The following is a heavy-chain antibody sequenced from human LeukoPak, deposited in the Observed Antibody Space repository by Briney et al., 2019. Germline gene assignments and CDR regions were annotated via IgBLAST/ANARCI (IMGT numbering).Heavy chain of an antibody. CDR3: AKSVVPAAIDPDAFDI. CDR1: GFTFSSYA. CDR2: ISGSGGSI. V-gene: IGHV3-23*01. J-gene: IGHJ3*02. Sequence: GGSLRLSCAASGFTFSSYAMSWVRQAPGKGLEWVSAISGSGGSIYYADSVKGRFTISRDNSKNTLYLQMNSLRAEDTAVYYCAKSVVPAAIDPDAFDIWGQGTMVTVSS. D-gene: IGHD2-2*01.